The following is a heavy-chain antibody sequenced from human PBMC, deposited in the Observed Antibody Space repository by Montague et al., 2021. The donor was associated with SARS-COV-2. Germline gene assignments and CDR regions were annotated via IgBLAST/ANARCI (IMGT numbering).Heavy chain of an antibody. J-gene: IGHJ6*02. Sequence: SETLSLTCTVSGGSISTTSYYWGWIRQPPGKGLEWIASIFYSGTTYYNPSLRSRVTISVQTSKNQFSLTVASVTDADTAIYYCASVFKYSYAMDVWGQGTTVIVSS. V-gene: IGHV4-39*07. CDR2: IFYSGTT. CDR3: ASVFKYSYAMDV. CDR1: GGSISTTSYY. D-gene: IGHD3-3*01.